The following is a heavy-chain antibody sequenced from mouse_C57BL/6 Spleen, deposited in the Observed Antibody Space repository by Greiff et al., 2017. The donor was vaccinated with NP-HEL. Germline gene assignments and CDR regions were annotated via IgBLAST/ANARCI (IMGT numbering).Heavy chain of an antibody. CDR1: GFTFSSYA. V-gene: IGHV5-4*01. Sequence: EVMLVESGGGLVKPGGSLKLSCAASGFTFSSYAMSWVRQTPEKRLEWVATISDGGSYTYYPDNVKGRFTISRDNAKNNLYLQMSHLKSEDTAMYYCARDPYYGSSYGDFDVWGTGTTVTVSA. J-gene: IGHJ1*03. D-gene: IGHD1-1*01. CDR2: ISDGGSYT. CDR3: ARDPYYGSSYGDFDV.